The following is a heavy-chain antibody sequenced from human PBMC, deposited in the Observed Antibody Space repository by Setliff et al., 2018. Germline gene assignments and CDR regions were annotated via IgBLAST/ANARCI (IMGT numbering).Heavy chain of an antibody. D-gene: IGHD1-1*01. CDR1: GFIFSNYF. CDR2: VTTTGGFT. Sequence: GGSLRLSCEGSGFIFSNYFMSWFRQAPGKGLEWLSYVTTTGGFTKEADSVRGRFSVSRDNSKKSVYLQINDLRAEDTALYFCAKGGDWDDQHYAFDIWGQGTMGTV. CDR3: AKGGDWDDQHYAFDI. V-gene: IGHV3-11*03. J-gene: IGHJ3*02.